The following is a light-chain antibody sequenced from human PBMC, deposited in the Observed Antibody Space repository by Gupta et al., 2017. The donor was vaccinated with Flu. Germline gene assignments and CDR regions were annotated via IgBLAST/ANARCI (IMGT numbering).Light chain of an antibody. V-gene: IGLV3-19*01. J-gene: IGLJ2*01. CDR3: NSRDSSDDHQAV. Sequence: SSELTQDPAVSVALGQTVRITCQGDSLRSYYASWYQHKPGQAPVLVIYAKNNRPSGIPDRFSGSSSGNTASLTITGAQAEDEADYYCNSRDSSDDHQAVFGGGTKLTVL. CDR2: AKN. CDR1: SLRSYY.